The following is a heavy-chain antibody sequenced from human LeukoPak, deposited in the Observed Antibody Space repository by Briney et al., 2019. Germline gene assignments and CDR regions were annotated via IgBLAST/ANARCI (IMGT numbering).Heavy chain of an antibody. Sequence: SVKVSCKASGGTFSSYAISWVRQAPGQGLEWMGGIIPIFGTANYAQKFQGRVTITTDESTSTAHMELSSLRSEDTAVYYCASPYCSGGSCYSGDYYYYMDVWGKGTTVTVSS. J-gene: IGHJ6*03. D-gene: IGHD2-15*01. V-gene: IGHV1-69*05. CDR3: ASPYCSGGSCYSGDYYYYMDV. CDR2: IIPIFGTA. CDR1: GGTFSSYA.